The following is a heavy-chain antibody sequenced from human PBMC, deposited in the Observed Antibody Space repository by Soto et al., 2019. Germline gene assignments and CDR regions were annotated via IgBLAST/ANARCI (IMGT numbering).Heavy chain of an antibody. D-gene: IGHD3-22*01. CDR3: ARALFDSSDYFTHWFDP. CDR2: IYHTGNA. Sequence: ETLSLTCSDSGDSISNSRFYWAWIRQPPGEGLEWIGSIYHTGNAYYNPSLKSRVTISVDTSKNQFSLKLTSVTAADAALYYCARALFDSSDYFTHWFDPWGQGTLVTVSS. CDR1: GDSISNSRFY. J-gene: IGHJ5*02. V-gene: IGHV4-39*01.